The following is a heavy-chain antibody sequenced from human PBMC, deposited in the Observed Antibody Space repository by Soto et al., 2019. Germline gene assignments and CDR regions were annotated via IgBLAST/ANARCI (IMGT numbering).Heavy chain of an antibody. V-gene: IGHV3-30-3*01. CDR1: GFTFNSYA. D-gene: IGHD6-13*01. J-gene: IGHJ5*02. CDR3: AKDSSSWILTP. CDR2: ISDDGNNK. Sequence: QVQLVXSGGXVVQPGRSLXLSCAASGFTFNSYAMHWVRQAPGKGLEWVAVISDDGNNKHYADSVKGRFTISRDNSKNTLYLQMNSLRVEDTAVYNCAKDSSSWILTPWGQGTLVTVSS.